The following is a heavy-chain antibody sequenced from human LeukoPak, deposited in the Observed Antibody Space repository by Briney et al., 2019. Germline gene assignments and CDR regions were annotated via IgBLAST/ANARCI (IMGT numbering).Heavy chain of an antibody. Sequence: GGSLRLSCAASGFTFSSYSMNWVRQAPGKGLEWVSSISSSSSYIYYADSVKGRFTISRDNAKNSLYLQMNSLRAEDTAVYYCARELEGYCSGGSCYGGDYYYGMDAWGQGTTVTVSS. CDR3: ARELEGYCSGGSCYGGDYYYGMDA. D-gene: IGHD2-15*01. J-gene: IGHJ6*02. CDR2: ISSSSSYI. CDR1: GFTFSSYS. V-gene: IGHV3-21*01.